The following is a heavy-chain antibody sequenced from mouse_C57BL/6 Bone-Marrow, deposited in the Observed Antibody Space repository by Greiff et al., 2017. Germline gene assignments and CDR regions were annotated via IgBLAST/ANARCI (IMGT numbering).Heavy chain of an antibody. J-gene: IGHJ4*01. D-gene: IGHD2-3*01. Sequence: EVKLMESGGGLVQPGGSLKLSCAASGFTFSDYYMYWVRQTPEKRLEWVAYISNGGGSTYYPDTVKGRFTISRDHAKNTLYLQMSRLKSEDTAMYYWARHGYYPYYYGMDYWAQGTSVTVSS. CDR1: GFTFSDYY. CDR3: ARHGYYPYYYGMDY. CDR2: ISNGGGST. V-gene: IGHV5-12*01.